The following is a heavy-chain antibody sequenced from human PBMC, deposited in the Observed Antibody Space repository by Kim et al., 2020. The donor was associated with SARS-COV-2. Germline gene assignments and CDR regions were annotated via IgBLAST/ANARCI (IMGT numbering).Heavy chain of an antibody. Sequence: GTDKHYVDSVKGRFTISRDTAKNSLYLQMNSLRAEDTAVYYCASWTSTSYYWGQGTLVTVSS. V-gene: IGHV3-7*01. J-gene: IGHJ4*02. CDR3: ASWTSTSYY. CDR2: GTDK. D-gene: IGHD2-2*01.